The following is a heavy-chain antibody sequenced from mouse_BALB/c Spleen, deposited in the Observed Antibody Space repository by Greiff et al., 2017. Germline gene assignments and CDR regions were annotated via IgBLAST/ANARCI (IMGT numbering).Heavy chain of an antibody. D-gene: IGHD2-10*01. J-gene: IGHJ4*01. Sequence: QVQLKESGPGLVEPSQSLSITCTVSGFSLTSYGVHWVRQPPGKGLEWLGVIWAGGSTNYNSALMSRLSISKDNSKSQVFLKMNSLQTDDTAMYYCARPYYGNPYAMDYWGQGTSVTVSS. V-gene: IGHV2-9*02. CDR2: IWAGGST. CDR1: GFSLTSYG. CDR3: ARPYYGNPYAMDY.